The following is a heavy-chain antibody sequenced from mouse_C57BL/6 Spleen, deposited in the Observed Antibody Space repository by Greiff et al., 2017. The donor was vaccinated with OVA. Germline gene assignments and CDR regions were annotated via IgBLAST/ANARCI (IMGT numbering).Heavy chain of an antibody. CDR3: ARSTTGCDY. Sequence: VQLQQSGAELVRPGTSVKVSCKASGYAFTNYLIEWVKQRPGQGLEWIGVINPGSGGTNYNEKFKGKATLTADKSSSTAYMQLSSLTSEDSAVYFCARSTTGCDYWGQGTTLTVSS. CDR1: GYAFTNYL. V-gene: IGHV1-54*01. CDR2: INPGSGGT. D-gene: IGHD1-1*01. J-gene: IGHJ2*01.